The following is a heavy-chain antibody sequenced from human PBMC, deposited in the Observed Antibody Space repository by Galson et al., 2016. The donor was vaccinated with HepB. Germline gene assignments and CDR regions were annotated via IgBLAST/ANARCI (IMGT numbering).Heavy chain of an antibody. CDR2: IYYSGST. CDR3: TRADPGYAFDI. D-gene: IGHD3-9*01. J-gene: IGHJ3*02. Sequence: TLSLTCTVSGASISSGGYYYSWVRQHPGKGLEWIGYIYYSGSTYYNPSLQSRATISVDTPKNQFSLKMRSVTAADTAVYYCTRADPGYAFDIWGQGTMVSVSS. V-gene: IGHV4-31*03. CDR1: GASISSGGYY.